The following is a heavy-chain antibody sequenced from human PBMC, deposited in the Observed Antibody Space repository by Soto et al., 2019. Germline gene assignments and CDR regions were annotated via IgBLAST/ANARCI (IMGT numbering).Heavy chain of an antibody. J-gene: IGHJ6*02. CDR2: ISAYNGNT. CDR3: ARDRPDYYDSSDYGMDV. D-gene: IGHD3-22*01. Sequence: ASVKVSCKASGYTFTSYGISWVRQAPGQGLEWMGWISAYNGNTNYAQKLQGRVTMTTDTSTSTAYMELRSLRSDDTAVYYCARDRPDYYDSSDYGMDVWGQGTTVNVSS. CDR1: GYTFTSYG. V-gene: IGHV1-18*01.